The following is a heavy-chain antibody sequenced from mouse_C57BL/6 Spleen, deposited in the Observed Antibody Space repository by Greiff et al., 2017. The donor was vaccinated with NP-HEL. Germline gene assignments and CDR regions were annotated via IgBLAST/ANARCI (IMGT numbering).Heavy chain of an antibody. CDR2: IYPGSGST. J-gene: IGHJ3*01. Sequence: QVQLQQPGAELVKPGASVKMSCKASGYTFTSYWITWVKQRPGQGLEWIGDIYPGSGSTNYNEKFKSKATLTVDTSSSTAYMQLSSLTSEDSAVYYCARGGNYGGAWFAYWGQGTLVTVSA. CDR3: ARGGNYGGAWFAY. CDR1: GYTFTSYW. D-gene: IGHD2-1*01. V-gene: IGHV1-55*01.